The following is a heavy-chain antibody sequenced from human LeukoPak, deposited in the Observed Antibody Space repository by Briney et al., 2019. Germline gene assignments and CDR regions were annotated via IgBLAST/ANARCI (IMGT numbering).Heavy chain of an antibody. CDR2: IYYSGST. V-gene: IGHV4-59*01. D-gene: IGHD6-13*01. Sequence: SETLSLTCTVSGGSISSYYWSWIRQPPGKGLEWIGYIYYSGSTNYNPSLKSRVTISVDTSKNQFSLKLSSVTAADTAVYYCASSSSWYKDCYGMDVWGQGTTVTVSS. J-gene: IGHJ6*02. CDR1: GGSISSYY. CDR3: ASSSSWYKDCYGMDV.